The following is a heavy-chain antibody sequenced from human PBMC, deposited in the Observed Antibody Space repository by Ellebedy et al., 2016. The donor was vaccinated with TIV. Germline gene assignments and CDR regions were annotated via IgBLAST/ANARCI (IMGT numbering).Heavy chain of an antibody. CDR2: IKQDGGET. V-gene: IGHV3-7*01. D-gene: IGHD3-16*01. Sequence: GESLKISCVVSGFSFRSYWMSWVRQAPGKGLEWVANIKQDGGETYYGDSVKGRFTISRDNAKRTLDLQMNILRAEDTAIYYCATDGSYGDYLSPTHAFEIWGQGTLVTVSP. J-gene: IGHJ3*02. CDR1: GFSFRSYW. CDR3: ATDGSYGDYLSPTHAFEI.